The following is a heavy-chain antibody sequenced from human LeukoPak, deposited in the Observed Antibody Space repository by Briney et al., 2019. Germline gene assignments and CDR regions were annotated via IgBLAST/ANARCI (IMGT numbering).Heavy chain of an antibody. D-gene: IGHD6-13*01. Sequence: PGGSLRLSCAASGFTFSDYYMNWIRQAPGKGLEWVSYISSSGSTIYYADSVKGRFTISRDNAKNSLYLQMNSLRAEDTAVYYCARDLGSSSPTLPDYWGQGTLVTVSS. V-gene: IGHV3-11*04. CDR2: ISSSGSTI. J-gene: IGHJ4*02. CDR1: GFTFSDYY. CDR3: ARDLGSSSPTLPDY.